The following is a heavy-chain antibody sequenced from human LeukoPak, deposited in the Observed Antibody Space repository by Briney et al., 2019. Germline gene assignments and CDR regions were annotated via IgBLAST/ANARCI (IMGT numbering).Heavy chain of an antibody. V-gene: IGHV3-53*01. J-gene: IGHJ4*02. CDR3: ARDLNYYDSSGYGH. CDR1: GFTFSTNC. CDR2: IYSGGSP. Sequence: GGSLRLSCAASGFTFSTNCMSWVRQAPGKGLEWVSVIYSGGSPYYADSVKGRSTISRDNSKNTLYLQMNSLRAEDTAVYYCARDLNYYDSSGYGHWGQGTLVTVSS. D-gene: IGHD3-22*01.